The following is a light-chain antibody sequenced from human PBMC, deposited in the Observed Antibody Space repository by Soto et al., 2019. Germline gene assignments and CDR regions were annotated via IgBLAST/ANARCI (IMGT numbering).Light chain of an antibody. CDR3: QQGSDWPPTYT. Sequence: EMVLTQSPATLSLSPGERVTLSCRASQSVSNSLVWYQQKAGQAPRLLLYGISYRATGVPARFSGSGSGTDCTLSISSREPEDFAIYYCQQGSDWPPTYTFGQGTKLEIK. V-gene: IGKV3-11*01. CDR1: QSVSNS. J-gene: IGKJ2*01. CDR2: GIS.